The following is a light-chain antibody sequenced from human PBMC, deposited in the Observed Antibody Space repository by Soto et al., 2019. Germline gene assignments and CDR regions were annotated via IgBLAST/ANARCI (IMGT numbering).Light chain of an antibody. J-gene: IGLJ1*01. V-gene: IGLV2-14*01. Sequence: QSALTQPASVSGSPGQSITISCTGTSSDIGTYNYVSWYQQHPGKAPKLLIYDVSNRPSGDSNRFSGSKSGNTASLTISGLQAEDEADYYCSSYTSSSTYVFGTGTKVTVL. CDR3: SSYTSSSTYV. CDR2: DVS. CDR1: SSDIGTYNY.